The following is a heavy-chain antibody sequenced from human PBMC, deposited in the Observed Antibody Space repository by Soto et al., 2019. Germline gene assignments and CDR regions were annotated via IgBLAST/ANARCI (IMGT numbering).Heavy chain of an antibody. CDR1: GFTFSSYS. CDR3: ARGGVRIPYYFDY. D-gene: IGHD3-10*01. Sequence: GGSLRLSCAASGFTFSSYSMNWVRQAPGKGLEWVSSISSSSSYIYYADSVKGRFTISRDNAKNSLYLQMNSLRAEDTAVYYCARGGVRIPYYFDYWGQGTLVTVSS. V-gene: IGHV3-21*01. J-gene: IGHJ4*02. CDR2: ISSSSSYI.